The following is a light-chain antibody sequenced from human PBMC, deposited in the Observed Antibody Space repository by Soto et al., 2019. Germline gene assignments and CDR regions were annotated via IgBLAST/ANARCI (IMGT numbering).Light chain of an antibody. V-gene: IGLV2-14*03. CDR2: DVN. CDR3: ISYTSSNTRV. Sequence: QSALTQPPSVSGSPRQSITISCTGSSSDVGTYNYVSWYQLNPGKAPKLVIYDVNSRPSGVSHRFSGSKSGNTASLTISGLQTEDEADYYCISYTSSNTRVFGGGTKLTVL. J-gene: IGLJ2*01. CDR1: SSDVGTYNY.